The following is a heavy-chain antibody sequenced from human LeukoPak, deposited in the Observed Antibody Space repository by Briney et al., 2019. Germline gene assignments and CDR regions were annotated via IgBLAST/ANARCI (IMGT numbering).Heavy chain of an antibody. Sequence: TLSLTCTVSGGSIRIGNYYWGWIRQPPGKGLEWIGYIYYSGSTYYNPSLKSRVTISVDTSKNQFSLKLSSVTAADTAVYYCARDRRDGYNSNWFDPWGQGTLVTVSS. V-gene: IGHV4-30-4*01. CDR3: ARDRRDGYNSNWFDP. D-gene: IGHD5-24*01. CDR2: IYYSGST. CDR1: GGSIRIGNYY. J-gene: IGHJ5*02.